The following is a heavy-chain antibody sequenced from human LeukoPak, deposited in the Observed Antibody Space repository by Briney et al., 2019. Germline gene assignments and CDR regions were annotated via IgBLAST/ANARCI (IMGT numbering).Heavy chain of an antibody. CDR1: GYTLTELS. D-gene: IGHD3-9*01. V-gene: IGHV1-24*01. CDR3: ARRYDILTGYQETYFDY. J-gene: IGHJ4*02. CDR2: FDPEDGET. Sequence: ASVKVSCKVSGYTLTELSMHWVRQAPGKGLEWMGGFDPEDGETIYAQKFQGRVTMTEDTSTDTAYMELSSLRSDDTAVYYCARRYDILTGYQETYFDYWGQGTLVTVSS.